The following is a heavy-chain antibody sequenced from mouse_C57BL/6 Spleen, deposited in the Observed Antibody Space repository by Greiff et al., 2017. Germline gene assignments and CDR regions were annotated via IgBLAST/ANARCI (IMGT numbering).Heavy chain of an antibody. CDR2: INPYNGGT. D-gene: IGHD1-1*01. V-gene: IGHV1-19*01. Sequence: VHVKQSGPVLVKPGASVKMSCKASGYTFTDYYMNWVKQSHGKSLEWIGVINPYNGGTSYNQKFKGKATLTVDKSSSTAYMELNSLTSEDSAVYYYARGDYYYGSNFAYWGQGTLVTVSA. J-gene: IGHJ3*01. CDR1: GYTFTDYY. CDR3: ARGDYYYGSNFAY.